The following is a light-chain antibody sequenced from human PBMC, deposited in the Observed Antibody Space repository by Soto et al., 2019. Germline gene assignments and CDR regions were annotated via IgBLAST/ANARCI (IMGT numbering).Light chain of an antibody. CDR2: GAS. V-gene: IGKV3-15*01. CDR1: QSVSSN. CDR3: QQYNNRPPWT. Sequence: EIVMTQSPATLSVSPGERATLSCRASQSVSSNLAWYQQKPGQAPRLLIYGASTRATGIPARFSGSGSGTELTLTISSLQSEDFAVYYCQQYNNRPPWTFGQGTKVEI. J-gene: IGKJ1*01.